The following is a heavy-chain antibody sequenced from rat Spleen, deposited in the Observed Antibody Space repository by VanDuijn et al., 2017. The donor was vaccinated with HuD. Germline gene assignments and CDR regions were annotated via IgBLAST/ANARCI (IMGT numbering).Heavy chain of an antibody. CDR3: TRGEDYYSAPFDY. CDR2: ISSDGRRN. V-gene: IGHV5-29*01. CDR1: GFTFSDYY. Sequence: EVQLVESDGGLVQPGRSLKLSCAASGFTFSDYYMAWVRQAPTKGLEWVATISSDGRRNYYRDSVKSRFTISRDNAKSTLYLQMNSLRSEDTATYYCTRGEDYYSAPFDYWGQGVMVTVSS. J-gene: IGHJ2*01. D-gene: IGHD1-1*01.